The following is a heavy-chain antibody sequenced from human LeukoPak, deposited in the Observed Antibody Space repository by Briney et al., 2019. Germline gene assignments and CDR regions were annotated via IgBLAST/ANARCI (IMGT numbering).Heavy chain of an antibody. D-gene: IGHD3-10*01. J-gene: IGHJ4*02. CDR2: IKSDGSEE. CDR1: GFTFSHYG. Sequence: GGSLRLSCAASGFTFSHYGMHWVRQAPGKGLEWVANIKSDGSEEYYGDSVKGRFTISRDNAKNSLYLQMNSLRVEDTAVYYCARGDLWLGHWGQGSLVTVSS. V-gene: IGHV3-7*01. CDR3: ARGDLWLGH.